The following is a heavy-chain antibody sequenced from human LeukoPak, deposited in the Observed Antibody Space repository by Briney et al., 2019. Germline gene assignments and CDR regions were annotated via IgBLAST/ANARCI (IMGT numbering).Heavy chain of an antibody. CDR2: IKQDGSEN. Sequence: GGSLRLSCAASGFTFSGRWMSWVRQAPGKGPEGVANIKQDGSENHYVDSVKGRFSISRDNSKNTLYLQMDSLRGEDTAVYYCAKDFRIGYSAHFDYWGQGALVTVSS. D-gene: IGHD2-21*01. V-gene: IGHV3-7*03. CDR3: AKDFRIGYSAHFDY. J-gene: IGHJ4*02. CDR1: GFTFSGRW.